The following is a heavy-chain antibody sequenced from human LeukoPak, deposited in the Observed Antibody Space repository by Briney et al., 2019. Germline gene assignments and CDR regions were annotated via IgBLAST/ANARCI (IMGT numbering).Heavy chain of an antibody. J-gene: IGHJ4*02. CDR1: GFTFSSYW. V-gene: IGHV3-7*05. Sequence: GGSLRLSCAASGFTFSSYWMTWVRQAPGKGLEWVAKIKQDGSEKYYVDSVKGRFTISRDNAKNSLYLQMNSLGAEDTAVYYCARRGTSSSWAHFDYWGQGTLVTVSS. CDR2: IKQDGSEK. D-gene: IGHD6-13*01. CDR3: ARRGTSSSWAHFDY.